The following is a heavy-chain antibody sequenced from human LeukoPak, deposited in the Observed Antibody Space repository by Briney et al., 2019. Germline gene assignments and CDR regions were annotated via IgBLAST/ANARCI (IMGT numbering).Heavy chain of an antibody. V-gene: IGHV3-23*01. CDR2: ISGSGGST. J-gene: IGHJ4*02. D-gene: IGHD6-13*01. Sequence: GGSLRLSCAASGFTFSSYAMSWVRQAPGKGLEWVSAISGSGGSTYYADSVKGQFTISRDNSKNTLYLQMNSLRAEDTAVYYCAKAAFQQQLVREFDYWGQGTLVTVSS. CDR3: AKAAFQQQLVREFDY. CDR1: GFTFSSYA.